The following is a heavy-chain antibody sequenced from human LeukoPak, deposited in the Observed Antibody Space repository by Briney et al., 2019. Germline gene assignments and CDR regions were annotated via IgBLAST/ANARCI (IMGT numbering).Heavy chain of an antibody. Sequence: PSDTPFLTCNVSGGSIGRRNYYWGWIRQPPGKGLEWIGWIYYSGSTYYNPSLKRRVTLSVATSKNQISLKLSSVTAADTAVYYCAAVPAAMIDYHYMHVWGTGETVSVSS. CDR2: IYYSGST. CDR1: GGSIGRRNYY. V-gene: IGHV4-39*05. J-gene: IGHJ6*03. D-gene: IGHD2-2*01. CDR3: AAVPAAMIDYHYMHV.